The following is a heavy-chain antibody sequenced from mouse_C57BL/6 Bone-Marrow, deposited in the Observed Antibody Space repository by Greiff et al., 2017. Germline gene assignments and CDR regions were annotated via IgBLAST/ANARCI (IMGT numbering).Heavy chain of an antibody. Sequence: VQVVESGAELVKPGASVKMSCKASGYTFTSYWITWVKQRPGQGLEWIGDIYPGSGSTNYNEKFKSKATLTVDTSSSTAYMQLSSLTSEDSAVYYCATDIWYFDVWGTGTTVTVSS. V-gene: IGHV1-55*01. CDR2: IYPGSGST. CDR3: ATDIWYFDV. CDR1: GYTFTSYW. J-gene: IGHJ1*03.